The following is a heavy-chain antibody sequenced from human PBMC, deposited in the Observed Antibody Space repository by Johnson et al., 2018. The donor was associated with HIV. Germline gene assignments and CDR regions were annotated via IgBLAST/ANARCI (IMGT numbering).Heavy chain of an antibody. D-gene: IGHD6-13*01. CDR3: ARDWSWRGRQELGLDGAFDI. Sequence: QVQLVESGGGVVQSGRSLRLSCAASGFTFSGYAMHWVRQAPGMGLEWVAVISYDGSDKYYADSVKGRFTISRDNSENTLYLQMNSLRAEDTAVFFCARDWSWRGRQELGLDGAFDIWGQGTTVSVSS. V-gene: IGHV3-30*04. J-gene: IGHJ3*02. CDR2: ISYDGSDK. CDR1: GFTFSGYA.